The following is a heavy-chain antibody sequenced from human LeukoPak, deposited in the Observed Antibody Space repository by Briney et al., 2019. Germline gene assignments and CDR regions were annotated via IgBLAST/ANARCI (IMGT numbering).Heavy chain of an antibody. J-gene: IGHJ5*02. D-gene: IGHD2-15*01. Sequence: PSETLSLTCTVSGGSISSSSYYWGWIRQPPGKGLEWIGSIYYSGSTYYNPSLKSRVTISVDTSKNQFSLKLSSVTAADTAVYYCAGHMTGSLNWFDPGGQGTLVTVSS. CDR2: IYYSGST. CDR1: GGSISSSSYY. V-gene: IGHV4-39*01. CDR3: AGHMTGSLNWFDP.